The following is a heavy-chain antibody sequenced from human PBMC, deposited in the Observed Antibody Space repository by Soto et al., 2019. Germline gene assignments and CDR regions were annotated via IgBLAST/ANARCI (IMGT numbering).Heavy chain of an antibody. CDR2: IYYSGST. J-gene: IGHJ5*02. CDR3: ARAKSGLLWFGELPPKRGPWFDP. D-gene: IGHD3-10*01. V-gene: IGHV4-30-4*01. CDR1: GGSISSGEDY. Sequence: TVSGGSISSGEDYGSWIRQPPGKGLEWIGYIYYSGSTYYNPSLKSRVTISVDTSKNQFSLKLSSVTAADTAVYYCARAKSGLLWFGELPPKRGPWFDPWGQGTLVTVSS.